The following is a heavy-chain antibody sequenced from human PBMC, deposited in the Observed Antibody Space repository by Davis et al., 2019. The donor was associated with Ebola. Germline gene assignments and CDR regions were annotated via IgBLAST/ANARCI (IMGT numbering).Heavy chain of an antibody. CDR3: ARGWLRRGLYA. CDR1: GDSVSSGG. CDR2: TYYSSKWYN. Sequence: HSQTLSLTCAISGDSVSSGGWNWIRQSPSRGLEWLGGTYYSSKWYNDYAVSVKSRITINPDTSKNQFSLHLNSVTPEDTALYFCARGWLRRGLYAWGEGTAVIVSS. V-gene: IGHV6-1*01. J-gene: IGHJ6*04. D-gene: IGHD3-10*01.